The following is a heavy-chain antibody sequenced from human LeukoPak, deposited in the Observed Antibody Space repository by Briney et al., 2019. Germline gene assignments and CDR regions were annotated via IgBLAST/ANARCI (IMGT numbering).Heavy chain of an antibody. J-gene: IGHJ3*02. CDR3: ASWDYDSSGISYAFDI. V-gene: IGHV3-7*01. D-gene: IGHD3-22*01. Sequence: GGSLRLSCAASGFTFSSYSMSWVRQAPGKGLEWVANIKQDGSEKYYVDSVKGRFTISRDNAKNSLYLQMNSLRAEDTAVYYCASWDYDSSGISYAFDIWGQGTMVTVSS. CDR1: GFTFSSYS. CDR2: IKQDGSEK.